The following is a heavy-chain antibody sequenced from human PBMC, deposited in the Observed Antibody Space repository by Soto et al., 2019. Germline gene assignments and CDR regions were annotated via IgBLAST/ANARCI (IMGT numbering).Heavy chain of an antibody. CDR1: GGSISSYY. CDR3: ARMTTPYLGYYYYMDV. J-gene: IGHJ6*03. V-gene: IGHV4-59*01. CDR2: IYYSGST. Sequence: SETLSLTCTVSGGSISSYYWSWIRQPPGKGLEWIGYIYYSGSTNYNPSLKSRVTLSVDTSKNQFSLKLSSVTAADTAVYYCARMTTPYLGYYYYMDVWGKGTTVTVSS. D-gene: IGHD2-15*01.